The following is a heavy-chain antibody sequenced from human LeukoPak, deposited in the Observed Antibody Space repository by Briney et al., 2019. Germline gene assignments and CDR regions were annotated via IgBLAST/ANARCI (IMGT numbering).Heavy chain of an antibody. V-gene: IGHV4-59*07. CDR2: VYYSVST. J-gene: IGHJ6*03. CDR3: ARYYYYMDV. Sequence: SDTLSLTCTVSGASPSVYHWSCIRPPPERGLEWIGYVYYSVSTNYNPSLEGRVTISIDTSKTQFSLNLTSVTAADTAVYYCARYYYYMDVWGKGTTVTVSS. CDR1: GASPSVYH.